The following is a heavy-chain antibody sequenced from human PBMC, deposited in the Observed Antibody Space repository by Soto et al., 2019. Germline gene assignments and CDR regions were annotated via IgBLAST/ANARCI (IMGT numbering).Heavy chain of an antibody. CDR2: ISNSGST. CDR3: ATESGSTYGYFDH. D-gene: IGHD5-18*01. Sequence: SETLSLTCTVSGGSVTSDEDYWTWIRQSPGKGLEWIGYISNSGSTGYNPSLKTRPSMSVDRSKNQFTLRLTSVTAADTAVYFCATESGSTYGYFDHWGQGTQVTVSS. J-gene: IGHJ4*02. V-gene: IGHV4-30-4*01. CDR1: GGSVTSDEDY.